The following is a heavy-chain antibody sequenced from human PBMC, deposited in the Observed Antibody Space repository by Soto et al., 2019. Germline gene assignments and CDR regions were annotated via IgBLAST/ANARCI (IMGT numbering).Heavy chain of an antibody. V-gene: IGHV3-23*01. D-gene: IGHD1-26*01. CDR1: GFTFSSYA. CDR3: AKGHNIVGANDDY. J-gene: IGHJ4*02. CDR2: ISGSGGST. Sequence: GGSLRLCCSASGFTFSSYAMSGVRRSPGKGLEWVSAISGSGGSTYYADSVKGRFTISRDNSKNTLYLQMNSLRAEDTAVYYCAKGHNIVGANDDYWGPGTRVNVSS.